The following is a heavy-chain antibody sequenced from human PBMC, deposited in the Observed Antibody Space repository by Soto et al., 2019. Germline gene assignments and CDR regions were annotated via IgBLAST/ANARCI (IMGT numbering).Heavy chain of an antibody. CDR2: LYTEGTT. D-gene: IGHD3-16*01. V-gene: IGHV3-53*01. J-gene: IGHJ6*02. CDR1: GLTVSHNY. CDR3: VRPRPSGENYGMDV. Sequence: GGSLRLSCVASGLTVSHNYMAWVRRAPEMGLEWVSILYTEGTTYYADSVKGRFTISRDSSKNTLFLQMDSLRAEDTAVYYCVRPRPSGENYGMDVWGQGTTVTV.